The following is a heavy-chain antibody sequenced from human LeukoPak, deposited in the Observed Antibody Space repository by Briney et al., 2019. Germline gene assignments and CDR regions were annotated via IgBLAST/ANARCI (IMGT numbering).Heavy chain of an antibody. CDR3: ARDSNWAYDY. J-gene: IGHJ4*02. Sequence: PGGSLRLSCAASGFTFSSYSMTWVRQAPGRGLEWVSYISGRSNAIYYTDSVKGRFTISRDNAKNSVYLQMNSLRDEDTAVYYRARDSNWAYDYWGQGTLVTVSS. D-gene: IGHD7-27*01. CDR2: ISGRSNAI. CDR1: GFTFSSYS. V-gene: IGHV3-48*02.